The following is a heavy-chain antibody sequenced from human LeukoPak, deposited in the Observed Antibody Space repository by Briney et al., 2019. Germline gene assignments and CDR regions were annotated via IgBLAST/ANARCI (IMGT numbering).Heavy chain of an antibody. CDR2: ISSSSSYI. V-gene: IGHV3-21*01. D-gene: IGHD2-2*01. CDR1: VFTFSSYS. J-gene: IGHJ5*02. Sequence: GGSLRLSCAVSVFTFSSYSMNWVRQAPGKGLEWVSSISSSSSYIYYADSVKGRFTISRDNAKNSLYLQMNSLRAEDTAVYYCAREDCSSTSCYLDPWGQGTLVTVSS. CDR3: AREDCSSTSCYLDP.